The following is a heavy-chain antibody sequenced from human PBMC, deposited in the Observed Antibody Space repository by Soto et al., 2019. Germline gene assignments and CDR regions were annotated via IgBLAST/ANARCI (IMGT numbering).Heavy chain of an antibody. CDR3: ARSVRRRFLDWLSDGMDV. V-gene: IGHV1-69*13. J-gene: IGHJ6*02. D-gene: IGHD3-3*01. Sequence: SVKVSCKASGGTFSSYAISWVRQAPGQGLEWMGGIIPIFGTANYAQKFQGRVTITADESTSTAYMELSSLRSEDTAVYYCARSVRRRFLDWLSDGMDVWGQGTTVTVSS. CDR1: GGTFSSYA. CDR2: IIPIFGTA.